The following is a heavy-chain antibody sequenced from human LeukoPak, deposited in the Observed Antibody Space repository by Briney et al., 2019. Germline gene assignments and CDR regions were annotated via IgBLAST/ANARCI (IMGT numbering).Heavy chain of an antibody. V-gene: IGHV3-30*04. CDR1: GFTFSSYA. D-gene: IGHD4-17*01. CDR2: ISYDGSNK. J-gene: IGHJ1*01. CDR3: ARDLNPLYYGDIEYFQH. Sequence: GGSLRLSCAASGFTFSSYAMHWVRQAPGKGLEWVAVISYDGSNKYYADSVKGRFTISRDNSKNTLYLQMNSLRAEDTAVYYCARDLNPLYYGDIEYFQHWGQGTLVTVSS.